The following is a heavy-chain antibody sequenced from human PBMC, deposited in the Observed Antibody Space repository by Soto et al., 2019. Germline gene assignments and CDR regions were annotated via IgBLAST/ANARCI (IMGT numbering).Heavy chain of an antibody. J-gene: IGHJ3*02. Sequence: ASGKVSCKASGYTFTSYYMHWVRQAPGQGLEWMGIINPSGGSTSYAQKFQGRVTMTRDTSTSTVYMELSSLRSEDTAVYYCARPGYSSGWSAAFDIWGQGTMVTVSS. CDR3: ARPGYSSGWSAAFDI. D-gene: IGHD6-19*01. CDR1: GYTFTSYY. V-gene: IGHV1-46*01. CDR2: INPSGGST.